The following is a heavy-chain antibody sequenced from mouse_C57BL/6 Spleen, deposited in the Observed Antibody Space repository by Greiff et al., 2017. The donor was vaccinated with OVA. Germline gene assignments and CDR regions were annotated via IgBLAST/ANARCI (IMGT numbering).Heavy chain of an antibody. D-gene: IGHD4-1*02. Sequence: EVQLVESGPGLVKPSQSLSLTCSVTGYSITSGYYWNWIRQFPGNKLEWMGYISYDGSNNYNPSLKNRISITRDTSKNQFFLKLNSVTTEDTATYYCARDLNWDRGAMDYWGQGTSVTVSS. CDR2: ISYDGSN. CDR3: ARDLNWDRGAMDY. CDR1: GYSITSGYY. V-gene: IGHV3-6*01. J-gene: IGHJ4*01.